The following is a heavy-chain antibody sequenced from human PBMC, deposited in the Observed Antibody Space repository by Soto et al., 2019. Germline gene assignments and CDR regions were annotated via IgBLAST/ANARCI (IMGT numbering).Heavy chain of an antibody. J-gene: IGHJ6*02. CDR2: INPKSGGT. D-gene: IGHD2-8*01. Sequence: QVQLVQSGAEVKKPGASVKVSCKASGYSFTDYHIHWVRQAPGQGLEWLGRINPKSGGTSTAQKFQGWVTMTTDTSSSTASMELPRRTSDDTAIYYCARGDSTDCSNGVCSFFYNHDMDVWGQGATVTVSS. CDR1: GYSFTDYH. V-gene: IGHV1-2*04. CDR3: ARGDSTDCSNGVCSFFYNHDMDV.